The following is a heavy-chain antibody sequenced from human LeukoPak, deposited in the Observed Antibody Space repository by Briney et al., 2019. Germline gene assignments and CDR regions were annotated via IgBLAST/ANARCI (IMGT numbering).Heavy chain of an antibody. Sequence: EASVKVSCKASGYTFTSYDINWVRQATGQGLEWMGWMNPNSGNTGYAQKFQGRVTMTRNTSISTAYMELSSLRSEDAAVYYCAKDVLYGDYVHFDYWGQGTLVTVSS. J-gene: IGHJ4*02. CDR2: MNPNSGNT. D-gene: IGHD4-17*01. CDR3: AKDVLYGDYVHFDY. CDR1: GYTFTSYD. V-gene: IGHV1-8*01.